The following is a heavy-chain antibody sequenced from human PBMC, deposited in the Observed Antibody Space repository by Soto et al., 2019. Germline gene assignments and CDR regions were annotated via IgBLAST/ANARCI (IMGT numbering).Heavy chain of an antibody. CDR1: GGTFSSYA. D-gene: IGHD6-6*01. Sequence: RASVKVSCKASGGTFSSYAISWVRQAPGQGLEWMGGIIPIFGTANYAQKFQGRVTITADESTSTAYMELSSLRSEDTAVYYCARHVAARPVYYYYGMDVWGQGTTVTVSS. V-gene: IGHV1-69*13. CDR3: ARHVAARPVYYYYGMDV. J-gene: IGHJ6*02. CDR2: IIPIFGTA.